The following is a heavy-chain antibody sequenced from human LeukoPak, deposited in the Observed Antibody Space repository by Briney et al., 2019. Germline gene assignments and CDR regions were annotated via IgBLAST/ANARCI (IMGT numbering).Heavy chain of an antibody. Sequence: ASVKVSCKASGGTFSSYAISWVRQAPGQGLEWMGWISAYNGNTNYAQKLQGRVTMTTDTSTSTAYMELRSLRSDDTAVYYCARSTNSAAAGVYYYGMDVWGQGTTVTVSS. CDR1: GGTFSSYA. CDR3: ARSTNSAAAGVYYYGMDV. V-gene: IGHV1-18*01. J-gene: IGHJ6*02. D-gene: IGHD6-13*01. CDR2: ISAYNGNT.